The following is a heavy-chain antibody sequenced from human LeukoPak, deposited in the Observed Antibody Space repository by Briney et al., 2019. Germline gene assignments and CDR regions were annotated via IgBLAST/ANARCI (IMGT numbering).Heavy chain of an antibody. V-gene: IGHV3-21*01. D-gene: IGHD3-10*01. Sequence: GGSLRLSCAASGFTFSSYSMNWVRQAPGKGLEWVSSISSSSSYIYYADSVKGRLTISRANAKNSVYLQMNSLRAEDTAVYYCARRVYTTGSPFDYWGQGTLVTVSS. CDR2: ISSSSSYI. CDR1: GFTFSSYS. J-gene: IGHJ4*02. CDR3: ARRVYTTGSPFDY.